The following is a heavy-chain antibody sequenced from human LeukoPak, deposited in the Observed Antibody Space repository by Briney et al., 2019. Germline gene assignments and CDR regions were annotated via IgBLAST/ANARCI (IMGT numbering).Heavy chain of an antibody. CDR1: GGSFSGYY. CDR2: INHSGST. Sequence: SETLSLTCAVYGGSFSGYYWSWIRQPPGKGLEWIGEINHSGSTNYNPSLKSRVTISVDTSKIQLSLKLSSVTAADTAVYYCARVLGYCSGGSCTDAFDIWGQGTMVTVSS. J-gene: IGHJ3*02. D-gene: IGHD2-15*01. CDR3: ARVLGYCSGGSCTDAFDI. V-gene: IGHV4-34*01.